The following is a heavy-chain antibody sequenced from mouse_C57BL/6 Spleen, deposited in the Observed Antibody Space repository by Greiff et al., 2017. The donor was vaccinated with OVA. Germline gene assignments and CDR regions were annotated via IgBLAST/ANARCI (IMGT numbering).Heavy chain of an antibody. CDR1: GYAFTNYL. V-gene: IGHV1-54*01. Sequence: QVQLQQSGAELVRPGTSVKVSCKASGYAFTNYLIEWVKQRPGQGLEWIGVINPGSGGTNYNEKFKGKATLTADKSSSTAYMQLSSLTSEDSAVYFCARRGSSGYGLNYWGQGTTLTVSS. J-gene: IGHJ2*01. CDR2: INPGSGGT. CDR3: ARRGSSGYGLNY. D-gene: IGHD3-2*02.